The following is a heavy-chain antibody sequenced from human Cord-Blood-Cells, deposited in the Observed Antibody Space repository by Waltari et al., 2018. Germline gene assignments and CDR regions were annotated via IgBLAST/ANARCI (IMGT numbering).Heavy chain of an antibody. D-gene: IGHD7-27*01. Sequence: QVHLQQSGQGLVKPSQTLSLTCAISGDTVASNSAALNWIRQSPSSGLECLGRTDNLSKWSNTYQVSGKSRSPINPDTAKHQYSPQSQSVTSEHTAVYYCARELGIWYCSLWGRGPLFTVSS. J-gene: IGHJ2*01. V-gene: IGHV6-1*01. CDR3: ARELGIWYCSL. CDR2: TDNLSKWSN. CDR1: GDTVASNSAA.